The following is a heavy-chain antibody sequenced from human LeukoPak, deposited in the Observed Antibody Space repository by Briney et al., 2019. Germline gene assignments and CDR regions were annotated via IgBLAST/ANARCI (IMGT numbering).Heavy chain of an antibody. V-gene: IGHV3-21*01. D-gene: IGHD3-22*01. Sequence: PGGSLRLSCAASGLTFSSYSMNWVRQAPGKGLEWVSSISSSSSYIYYADSVKGRFTISRDNAKNSLYLQMNSLRAEDTAVYYCARFGSGYYQFDYWGQGTLVTVSS. CDR1: GLTFSSYS. CDR2: ISSSSSYI. CDR3: ARFGSGYYQFDY. J-gene: IGHJ4*02.